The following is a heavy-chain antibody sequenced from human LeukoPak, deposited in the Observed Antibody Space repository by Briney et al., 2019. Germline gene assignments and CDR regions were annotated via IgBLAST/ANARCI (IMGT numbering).Heavy chain of an antibody. CDR3: AREGTGRDVVVPEEIDY. D-gene: IGHD2-2*01. V-gene: IGHV3-33*01. Sequence: GGSLRLSCAASGFTFSSYSMHWVRQAPGRGLEWVAVIWYDGSNKYYADSVKGRFTISRDNSKNTLYLQMNSLRAEDTAVYYCAREGTGRDVVVPEEIDYWGQGTLVTVSS. CDR2: IWYDGSNK. CDR1: GFTFSSYS. J-gene: IGHJ4*02.